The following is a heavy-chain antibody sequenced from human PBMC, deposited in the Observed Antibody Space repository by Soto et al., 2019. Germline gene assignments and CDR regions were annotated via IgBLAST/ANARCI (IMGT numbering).Heavy chain of an antibody. CDR1: GYTFTTYD. Sequence: RASLKVSCKASGYTFTTYDISWVRQAPGQGLEWMGRISTYNGNTNYPQSLQGRLTMTTDTSTTTAYMELRNLRSDDTAVYYCARDPYHVLMVNAPNLYGMDVWGQGTAVTVSS. CDR2: ISTYNGNT. CDR3: ARDPYHVLMVNAPNLYGMDV. J-gene: IGHJ6*02. D-gene: IGHD2-8*01. V-gene: IGHV1-18*01.